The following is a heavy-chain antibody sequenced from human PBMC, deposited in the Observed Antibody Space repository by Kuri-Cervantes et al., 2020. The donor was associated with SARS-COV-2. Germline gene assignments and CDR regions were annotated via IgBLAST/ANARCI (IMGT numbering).Heavy chain of an antibody. V-gene: IGHV1-18*04. Sequence: ASVKVSCKASGYTFTSYGISWVRQAPGQGLEWMGWISAYNGNTNYAQKLQGRVTMTTDTSTRTAYMELRSLRSDDTAVYYCARVMGIFGVVISDGIAFDIWGQGTMVTVSS. D-gene: IGHD3-3*01. J-gene: IGHJ3*02. CDR3: ARVMGIFGVVISDGIAFDI. CDR2: ISAYNGNT. CDR1: GYTFTSYG.